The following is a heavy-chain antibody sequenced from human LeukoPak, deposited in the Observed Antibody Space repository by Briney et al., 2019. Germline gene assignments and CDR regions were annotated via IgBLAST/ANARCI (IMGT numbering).Heavy chain of an antibody. D-gene: IGHD6-19*01. CDR3: ARGRRYIAVADKVERYFDY. J-gene: IGHJ4*02. V-gene: IGHV1-8*01. CDR2: MNPNSGNT. Sequence: ASVKVSCKASGYTFTIYDIYWVRQATGEGLEWMGWMNPNSGNTGYAQKFQGRVTMTRNTSISTAYMELSSLRSEDTAVYYCARGRRYIAVADKVERYFDYWGQGTLVTVSS. CDR1: GYTFTIYD.